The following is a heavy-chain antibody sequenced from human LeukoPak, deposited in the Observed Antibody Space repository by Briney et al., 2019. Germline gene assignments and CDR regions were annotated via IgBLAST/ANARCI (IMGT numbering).Heavy chain of an antibody. CDR2: ISSSSSTI. CDR1: GFTFSSYS. Sequence: PGGSLRLSCAASGFTFSSYSMNWVRQAPGKGLEWVSYISSSSSTIYYADSVKGRFTISRDNAKNSLSLQTNSLRAEDTAVYYCIVFAVTGTLGFDYWGQGTLVTVSS. V-gene: IGHV3-48*01. J-gene: IGHJ4*02. D-gene: IGHD6-19*01. CDR3: IVFAVTGTLGFDY.